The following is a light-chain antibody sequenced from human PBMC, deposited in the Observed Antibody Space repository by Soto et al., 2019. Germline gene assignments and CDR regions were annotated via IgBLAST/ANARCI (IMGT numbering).Light chain of an antibody. CDR3: LQHNTYPYS. CDR2: ETS. J-gene: IGKJ2*03. CDR1: QDISRF. V-gene: IGKV1-17*03. Sequence: DVQMTQSPSAMSASVGDRVTIACRASQDISRFVAWFQHKPGRAPESLIYETSSLQPGVPSRFSESDSGTEYTLAISGLQPEELATYYCLQHNTYPYSFGQGTKLEIK.